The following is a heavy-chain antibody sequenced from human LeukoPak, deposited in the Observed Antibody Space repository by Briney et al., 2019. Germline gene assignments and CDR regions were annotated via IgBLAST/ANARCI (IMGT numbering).Heavy chain of an antibody. V-gene: IGHV4-39*01. CDR3: ARRTYSSSWYGFNYFDY. Sequence: PSETLSLTCTVSGGSISSSSYYWGWIRQPPGKGLEWIGSIYYSGSTYYNPSLKSRVTISVDTSENQFSLKLSSVTAADTAVYYCARRTYSSSWYGFNYFDYWGQGTLVTVSS. CDR1: GGSISSSSYY. J-gene: IGHJ4*02. CDR2: IYYSGST. D-gene: IGHD6-13*01.